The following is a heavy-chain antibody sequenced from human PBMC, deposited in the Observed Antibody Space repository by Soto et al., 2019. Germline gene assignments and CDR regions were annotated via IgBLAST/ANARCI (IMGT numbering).Heavy chain of an antibody. CDR1: GGSISSYY. CDR3: AREYGPAAELGYFDY. J-gene: IGHJ4*02. Sequence: PSETLSLTCTVSGGSISSYYWSWIRQPPGKGLEWIGYIYYSGSTNYNPSLKSRVTISVDTSKNQFSLKLSSVTAADTAVYYCAREYGPAAELGYFDYWGQGTLVTVSS. D-gene: IGHD2-2*01. V-gene: IGHV4-59*01. CDR2: IYYSGST.